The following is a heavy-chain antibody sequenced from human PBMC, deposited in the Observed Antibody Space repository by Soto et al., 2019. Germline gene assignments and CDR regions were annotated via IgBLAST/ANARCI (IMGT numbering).Heavy chain of an antibody. D-gene: IGHD5-12*01. CDR1: GGSFSGYY. CDR2: INHSGST. Sequence: SETLSLTCAVYGGSFSGYYWSWIRQPPGKGLEWIGEINHSGSTNYNPSLKSRVTISVDTSKNQLSLKLSSVTAADTAVYYCARLTRENNSGYDLLGIFDYWGQGTLVTVSS. V-gene: IGHV4-34*01. J-gene: IGHJ4*02. CDR3: ARLTRENNSGYDLLGIFDY.